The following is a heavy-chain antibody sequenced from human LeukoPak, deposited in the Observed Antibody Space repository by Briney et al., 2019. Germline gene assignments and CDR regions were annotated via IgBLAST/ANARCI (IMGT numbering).Heavy chain of an antibody. J-gene: IGHJ6*03. CDR1: GFTFSSYE. Sequence: GGSLRLSCAASGFTFSSYEMNWVRQAPGKGLEWVAVISYDGSNKYYADSVKGRFTISRDNSKNTLYLQMNSLRAEDTAVYYCAGVPYYYYYMDVWGKGTTVTVSS. D-gene: IGHD1-1*01. CDR2: ISYDGSNK. CDR3: AGVPYYYYYMDV. V-gene: IGHV3-30*03.